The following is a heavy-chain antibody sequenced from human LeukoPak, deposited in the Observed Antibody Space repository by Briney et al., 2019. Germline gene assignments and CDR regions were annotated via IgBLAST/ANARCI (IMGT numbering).Heavy chain of an antibody. CDR3: AKVYHDSGCLIDY. V-gene: IGHV3-23*01. CDR1: GFTFSNYA. CDR2: IRNNGATT. D-gene: IGHD6-19*01. Sequence: GGSLRLSCAASGFTFSNYAMTWVRQAPGKGLEWVSTIRNNGATTDYADSVKGRFTISRDNSKNTLYLQMNSLRAEDTAVYYCAKVYHDSGCLIDYWGQGTLVTVSS. J-gene: IGHJ4*02.